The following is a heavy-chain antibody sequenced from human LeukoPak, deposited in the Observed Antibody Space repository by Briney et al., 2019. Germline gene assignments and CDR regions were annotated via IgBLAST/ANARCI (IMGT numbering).Heavy chain of an antibody. CDR3: ASGRAAHLFDY. D-gene: IGHD6-6*01. Sequence: AGGSLRLSCAASGFTFSTHWMIWVRQAPGKGLEWVANIKRDGSEAYYVDSVKGRFTISRDNAKNSLYLQMNSLRAEDTAVYYCASGRAAHLFDYWGQGTLVTVSS. CDR2: IKRDGSEA. CDR1: GFTFSTHW. J-gene: IGHJ4*02. V-gene: IGHV3-7*01.